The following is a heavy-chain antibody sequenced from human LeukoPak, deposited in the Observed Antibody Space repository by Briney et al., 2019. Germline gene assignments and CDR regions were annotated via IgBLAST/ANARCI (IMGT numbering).Heavy chain of an antibody. Sequence: SVKVSCKASGGTFSSYAISWVRQAPGQGLEWMGGIIPIFGTANYAQKFQGRVTITADKSTSTAYMELSSLRSEDTAVYYCARDGSPHVGSSWYFWFGPWGQGTLVTVSS. V-gene: IGHV1-69*06. CDR2: IIPIFGTA. CDR1: GGTFSSYA. D-gene: IGHD6-13*01. J-gene: IGHJ5*02. CDR3: ARDGSPHVGSSWYFWFGP.